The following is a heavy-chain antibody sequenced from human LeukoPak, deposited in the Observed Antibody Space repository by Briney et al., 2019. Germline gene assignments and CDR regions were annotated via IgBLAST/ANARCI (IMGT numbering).Heavy chain of an antibody. Sequence: GGSLRLSCAGSGFTFSAHWMHWVRQGPGKGLVWVARITHEGGDANYADSVKGRFTISRDNANKGLYLEINSLTADDTGVYYCARALTYFDLWGQGTLVTVSS. CDR3: ARALTYFDL. J-gene: IGHJ5*01. V-gene: IGHV3-74*01. CDR2: ITHEGGDA. CDR1: GFTFSAHW.